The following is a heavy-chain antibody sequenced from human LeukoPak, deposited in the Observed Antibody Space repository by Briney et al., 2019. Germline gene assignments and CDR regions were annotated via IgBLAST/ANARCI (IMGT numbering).Heavy chain of an antibody. CDR2: ISAYNGNT. D-gene: IGHD6-13*01. Sequence: ASVKVSCKASGYTFTSYGISWVRQAPGQGLEWMGWISAYNGNTNYAQKLQGRVTMTTDTSTSTAYMELRSLRSDDTAVYYCARGSRSSWPHTQDYFDYWGQGTLVTVSS. CDR1: GYTFTSYG. J-gene: IGHJ4*02. CDR3: ARGSRSSWPHTQDYFDY. V-gene: IGHV1-18*01.